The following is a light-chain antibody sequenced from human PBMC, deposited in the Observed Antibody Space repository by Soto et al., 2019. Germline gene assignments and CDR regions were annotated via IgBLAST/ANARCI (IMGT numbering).Light chain of an antibody. CDR2: DVS. CDR1: QSITTW. V-gene: IGKV1-5*01. CDR3: QHYKMYSPWT. Sequence: DIQMTQSPSTVSAYVGDSVTITCRASQSITTWLPWSQQRPGKAPTLLIYDVSSLQSGIPSRFSGSGSGTEFTLTISSLQPDDFATYYCQHYKMYSPWTFGQGTKVEIK. J-gene: IGKJ1*01.